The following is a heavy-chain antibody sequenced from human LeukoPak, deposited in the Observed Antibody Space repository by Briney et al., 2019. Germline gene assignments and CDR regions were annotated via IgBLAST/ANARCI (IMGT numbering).Heavy chain of an antibody. V-gene: IGHV4-34*01. CDR3: AREPLLWFGELLSANNNWFDP. D-gene: IGHD3-10*01. J-gene: IGHJ5*02. Sequence: PSDTLSLTCAVYGGSFSGYYWSWIRQPPGKGLEWIGEINHSGSTNYNPSLKSRVTISVDTSKNQFSLKLSSVTAADTAVYYCAREPLLWFGELLSANNNWFDPWGQGTLVTVSS. CDR2: INHSGST. CDR1: GGSFSGYY.